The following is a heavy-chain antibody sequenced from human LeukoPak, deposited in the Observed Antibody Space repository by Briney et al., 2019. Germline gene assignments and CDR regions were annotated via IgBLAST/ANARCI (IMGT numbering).Heavy chain of an antibody. D-gene: IGHD3-10*01. Sequence: PSQTLSLTCTVSGGSISSGDYYWSWIRQPPGKGLEWIGYIYYSGSTYYNPSLKSRVTISVDTSKNQFSLKLSSVTAADTAVYYCARVLLWFGDRQVWGQGTMVTVSS. CDR3: ARVLLWFGDRQV. CDR2: IYYSGST. V-gene: IGHV4-30-4*01. CDR1: GGSISSGDYY. J-gene: IGHJ3*01.